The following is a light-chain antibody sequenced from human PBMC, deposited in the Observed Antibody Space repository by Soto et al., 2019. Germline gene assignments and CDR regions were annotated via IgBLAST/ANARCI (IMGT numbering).Light chain of an antibody. CDR3: ATWDDSLSGHV. J-gene: IGLJ1*01. V-gene: IGLV1-44*01. Sequence: SVLTQPPSASGTPGQRVTISCYGSSSNVGSNPVNFDRHQLPVTAPKLLIHTNDQRPSGVPDRFSGSKSGTSASLAISGLQSEDEADYYCATWDDSLSGHVFGNGTKVTV. CDR2: TND. CDR1: SSNVGSNP.